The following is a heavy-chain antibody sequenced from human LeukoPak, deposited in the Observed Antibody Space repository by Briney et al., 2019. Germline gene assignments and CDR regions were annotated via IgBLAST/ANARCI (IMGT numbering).Heavy chain of an antibody. V-gene: IGHV1-69*04. CDR2: IIPILGIA. D-gene: IGHD3-22*01. Sequence: GSSVKVSCKASGGTFSSYAISWVRQAPGQGLEWMGRIIPILGIANYAQKFQGRVTITADKSTSTAYMELSSLRSEDTAVYYCASYSPTYYYDSRDGAIWGQGTMVTVSS. CDR1: GGTFSSYA. J-gene: IGHJ3*02. CDR3: ASYSPTYYYDSRDGAI.